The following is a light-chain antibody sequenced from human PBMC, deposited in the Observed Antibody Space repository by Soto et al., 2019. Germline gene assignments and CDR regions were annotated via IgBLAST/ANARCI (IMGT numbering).Light chain of an antibody. J-gene: IGLJ3*02. CDR2: LNSDGSH. CDR3: QTWGTGIQV. CDR1: SGHSSYA. Sequence: QPVLSQSPSASASLGGSVKLTCTLRSGHSSYAIAWHQQQPEKGPRYLLKLNSDGSHRKGDGIPDRFSGSSSGAVRYLTISSLQSEDEADYYCQTWGTGIQVFGGGTKLTVL. V-gene: IGLV4-69*01.